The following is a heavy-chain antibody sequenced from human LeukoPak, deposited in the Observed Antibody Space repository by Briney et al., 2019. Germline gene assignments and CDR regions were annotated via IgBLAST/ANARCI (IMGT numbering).Heavy chain of an antibody. Sequence: PSETLSLTCIVSGGSISSSTYYWGWIRQPPGRGLDWIGSIYYSGSTYYNPSLKSRVTISVDTSKNQFSLKLSSVTAADTAVYYCASDYGFDYWGQGTLVTVSS. CDR2: IYYSGST. D-gene: IGHD3-10*01. CDR1: GGSISSSTYY. J-gene: IGHJ4*02. V-gene: IGHV4-39*07. CDR3: ASDYGFDY.